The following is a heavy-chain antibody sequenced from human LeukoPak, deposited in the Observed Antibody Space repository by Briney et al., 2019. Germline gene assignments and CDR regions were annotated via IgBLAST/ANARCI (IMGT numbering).Heavy chain of an antibody. J-gene: IGHJ4*02. Sequence: GGSLRLSCAASGFTFSNYAVNWVRQAPGKGLEWVSYISSSSSTIYYADSVKGRFTISRDNAKNSLYLQMNSLRDEDTAVYYCARALYYYDSSGYYYWGQGTLVTVSS. CDR1: GFTFSNYA. V-gene: IGHV3-48*02. CDR2: ISSSSSTI. D-gene: IGHD3-22*01. CDR3: ARALYYYDSSGYYY.